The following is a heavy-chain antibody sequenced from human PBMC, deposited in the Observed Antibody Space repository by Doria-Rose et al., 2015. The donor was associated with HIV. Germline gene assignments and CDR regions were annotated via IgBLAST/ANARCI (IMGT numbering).Heavy chain of an antibody. J-gene: IGHJ6*02. CDR3: ARGLLRGGWNDVDYYYGMDV. CDR2: INHSGST. Sequence: QVQLQQWDAGLVKPSETLSLTCAVFGGSFSGYYWSWNRQPPGKGLEWIGEINHSGSTNYKTYLKSRVTISLDTSKNLFYLKLSSVTAADTAVYYCARGLLRGGWNDVDYYYGMDVWGQGTTVTVSS. D-gene: IGHD1-1*01. V-gene: IGHV4-34*01. CDR1: GGSFSGYY.